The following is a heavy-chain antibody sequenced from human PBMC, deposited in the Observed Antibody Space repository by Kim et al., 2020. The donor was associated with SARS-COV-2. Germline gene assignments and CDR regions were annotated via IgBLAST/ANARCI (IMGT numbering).Heavy chain of an antibody. CDR2: ISSSSSYI. V-gene: IGHV3-21*01. CDR1: GFTFSSYS. J-gene: IGHJ6*02. Sequence: GGSLRLSCAASGFTFSSYSMNWVRQAPGKGLEWVSSISSSSSYIYYADSVKGRFTISRDNAKNSLYLQMNSLRAEDTAVYYCARDQLRYFDYYYYGMDVWGQGTTVTVSS. CDR3: ARDQLRYFDYYYYGMDV. D-gene: IGHD3-9*01.